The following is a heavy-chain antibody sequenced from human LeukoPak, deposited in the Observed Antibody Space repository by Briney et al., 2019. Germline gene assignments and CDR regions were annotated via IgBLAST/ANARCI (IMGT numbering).Heavy chain of an antibody. CDR3: ARVRKRYYDILTGPLGDY. J-gene: IGHJ4*02. Sequence: GASVKVSCKASGYTFTSYGISWVRQAPGQGLEWMGWISAYNGNTNYALKLQGRVTMTTDTSTSTAYMELRSLRSDDTAVYYCARVRKRYYDILTGPLGDYWGQGTLVTVSS. D-gene: IGHD3-9*01. CDR2: ISAYNGNT. CDR1: GYTFTSYG. V-gene: IGHV1-18*01.